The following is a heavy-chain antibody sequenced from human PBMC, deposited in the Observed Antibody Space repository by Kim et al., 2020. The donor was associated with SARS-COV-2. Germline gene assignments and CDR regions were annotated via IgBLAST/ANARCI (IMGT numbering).Heavy chain of an antibody. CDR3: AKDHTCGGDCYISGH. CDR1: GFTFSSYA. CDR2: ISGSGGST. J-gene: IGHJ4*02. V-gene: IGHV3-23*01. D-gene: IGHD2-21*02. Sequence: GGSLRLSCAASGFTFSSYAMSWVRQAPGKGLEWVSAISGSGGSTYYADSVKGRFTISRDNSKNTLYLQMNSLRAEDTAVYYCAKDHTCGGDCYISGHWGQGTLVTVSS.